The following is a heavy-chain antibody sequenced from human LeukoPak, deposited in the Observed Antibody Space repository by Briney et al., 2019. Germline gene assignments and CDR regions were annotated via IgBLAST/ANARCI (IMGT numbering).Heavy chain of an antibody. Sequence: GGSLRLSCAASGVTFSSYSMNWVRQAPGKGLEWVSSISSSSSYIYYADSVKGRFTISRDNAKNSLYLQMNSLRAEDTAVYYCARDRWSEEMDYGADDAFDIWGQGTMVTVSS. J-gene: IGHJ3*02. D-gene: IGHD4-17*01. V-gene: IGHV3-21*01. CDR1: GVTFSSYS. CDR3: ARDRWSEEMDYGADDAFDI. CDR2: ISSSSSYI.